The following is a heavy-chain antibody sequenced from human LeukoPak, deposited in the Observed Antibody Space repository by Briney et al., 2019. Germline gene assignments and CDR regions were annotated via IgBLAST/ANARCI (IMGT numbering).Heavy chain of an antibody. V-gene: IGHV1-18*01. J-gene: IGHJ4*02. CDR1: GYTFTSYG. CDR3: ARDGPLGYFDWFGDY. D-gene: IGHD3-9*01. CDR2: ISAYNGNT. Sequence: GASVKVSCKASGYTFTSYGISWVRQAPGQGLEWMGWISAYNGNTNYAQKLQGRVTMTTDTSTSTAYMELRSLRSDDTAVDYCARDGPLGYFDWFGDYWGQGTLVTVSS.